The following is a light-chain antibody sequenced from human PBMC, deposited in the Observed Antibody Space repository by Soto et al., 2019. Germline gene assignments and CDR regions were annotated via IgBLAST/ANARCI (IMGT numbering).Light chain of an antibody. J-gene: IGKJ5*01. CDR1: ESIARH. CDR3: QQTYSTLSST. CDR2: AAS. V-gene: IGKV1-39*01. Sequence: DIQMTQSPSSLSASVGDRVTITCRASESIARHLNWYQQKPGKAPKLLIYAASSLQNGVPSRFRGGGSVTDCTLTISTLQPEDVATYYCQQTYSTLSSTFGQGTRLEIK.